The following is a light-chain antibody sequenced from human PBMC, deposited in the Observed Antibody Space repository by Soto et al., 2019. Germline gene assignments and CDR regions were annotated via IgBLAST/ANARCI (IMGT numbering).Light chain of an antibody. V-gene: IGKV1-39*01. Sequence: DIQMTQSPSSLSASVGDRVTITCRASQSISSYLNWYQQKPGKAPKLLIYAASSLQSGVPASFRGRVSGTDITLTISSLQPEDFATYYCQQSYSTLGTFGQGTKVDIK. CDR2: AAS. J-gene: IGKJ1*01. CDR3: QQSYSTLGT. CDR1: QSISSY.